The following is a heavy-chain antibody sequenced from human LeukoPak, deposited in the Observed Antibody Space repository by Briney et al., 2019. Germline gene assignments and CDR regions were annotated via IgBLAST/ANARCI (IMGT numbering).Heavy chain of an antibody. Sequence: PGGSLRLSCAASGFTFSSYWMSWVRQAPGKGLEWVANIRQDGSEKYYVDSVKGRFTISRDNAKNSLYLQMNSLRAEDTAVYYCARGRGIVAFDIWGQGTMVTVSS. D-gene: IGHD1-26*01. CDR3: ARGRGIVAFDI. CDR1: GFTFSSYW. J-gene: IGHJ3*02. CDR2: IRQDGSEK. V-gene: IGHV3-7*04.